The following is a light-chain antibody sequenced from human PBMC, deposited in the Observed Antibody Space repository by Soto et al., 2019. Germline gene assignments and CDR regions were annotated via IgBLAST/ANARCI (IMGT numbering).Light chain of an antibody. CDR3: QQFHNWHTIT. V-gene: IGKV3-15*01. J-gene: IGKJ5*01. CDR2: GAS. CDR1: QSVSTN. Sequence: EILMTQYPATLSVSPGERATLSCWASQSVSTNLAWYQQKPGQAPRLLIYGASTRATGIPARFSGSGSGTEFTLTISSLKPEDFAVYYCQQFHNWHTITFGQGTRLEIK.